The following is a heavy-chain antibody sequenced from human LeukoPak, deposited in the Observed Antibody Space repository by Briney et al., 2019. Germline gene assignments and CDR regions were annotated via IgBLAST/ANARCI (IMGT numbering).Heavy chain of an antibody. Sequence: PSETLSLTCAVYGGSFSGYYWSWIRQPPGKGLEWSGEINHSGSTNYNPSLKSRATISADTPKNPFSLHLSSVTAAATAVYYCARRKDFWSGYPLRHDAFDIWGQGTMVTVSS. CDR2: INHSGST. D-gene: IGHD3-3*01. V-gene: IGHV4-34*01. CDR1: GGSFSGYY. CDR3: ARRKDFWSGYPLRHDAFDI. J-gene: IGHJ3*02.